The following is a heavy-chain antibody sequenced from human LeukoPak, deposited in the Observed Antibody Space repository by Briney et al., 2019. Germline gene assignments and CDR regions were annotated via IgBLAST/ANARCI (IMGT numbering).Heavy chain of an antibody. CDR1: GYSISSGYY. V-gene: IGHV4-38-2*01. CDR3: ARQGGSYYNWFDP. J-gene: IGHJ5*02. Sequence: SETLSLTCVVSGYSISSGYYWGWIRQPPGKGLEWIGSIYHSGSTYYNPPLKSRVTISVDTSKNQFSLKLSSVTAADTAVYYCARQGGSYYNWFDPWGQGTLVTVSS. D-gene: IGHD1-26*01. CDR2: IYHSGST.